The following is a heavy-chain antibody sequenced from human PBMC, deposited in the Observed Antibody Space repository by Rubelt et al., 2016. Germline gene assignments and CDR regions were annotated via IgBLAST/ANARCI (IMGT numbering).Heavy chain of an antibody. Sequence: QVQLVQSGAEVKKPGASVKVSCKASGYTFTSYGISWGRQAPGQGLEWMGWIHAYNGNTNYAQKRQGRVTMTPDTSTSTAYMELRSLRSDDTAVYYCARRDGYNWDDAFDIWGQGTMVTVSS. CDR2: IHAYNGNT. CDR3: ARRDGYNWDDAFDI. CDR1: GYTFTSYG. V-gene: IGHV1-18*01. D-gene: IGHD5-24*01. J-gene: IGHJ3*02.